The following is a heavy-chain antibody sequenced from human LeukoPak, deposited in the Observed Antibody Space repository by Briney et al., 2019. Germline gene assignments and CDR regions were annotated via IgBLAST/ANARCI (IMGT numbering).Heavy chain of an antibody. CDR2: INWNGGST. Sequence: PGGSLRLSCAASGFTFDDYGTSWVRQAPGKGLEWVSGINWNGGSTGYADSVKGRFIISRDNAKNSLYLQMNSLRAEDTALYHCAREGGDPLYYYYGMDVWGQGTTVTVSS. D-gene: IGHD4-17*01. CDR1: GFTFDDYG. V-gene: IGHV3-20*01. CDR3: AREGGDPLYYYYGMDV. J-gene: IGHJ6*02.